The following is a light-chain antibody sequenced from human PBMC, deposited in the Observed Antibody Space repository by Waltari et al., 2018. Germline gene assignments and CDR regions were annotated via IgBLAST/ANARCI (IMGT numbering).Light chain of an antibody. CDR3: QQYDNLLPFT. Sequence: DIKMTQSPSSLSASIGDRVTITCQASQDIRNYLNWFQQKPGKAPKLLIYDASNLETGVPSRFSGSGSGTDFTFTISSLQPEDIGTYYCQQYDNLLPFTFGPGTKVEIK. J-gene: IGKJ3*01. V-gene: IGKV1-33*01. CDR2: DAS. CDR1: QDIRNY.